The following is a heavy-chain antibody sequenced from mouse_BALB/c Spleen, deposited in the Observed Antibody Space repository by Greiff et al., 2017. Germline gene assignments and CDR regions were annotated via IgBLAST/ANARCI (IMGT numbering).Heavy chain of an antibody. Sequence: VQLKESGAELVKPGASVKLSCTASGFNIKDTYMHWVKQRPEQGLEWIGRIDPANGNTKYDPKFQGKATITADTSSNTAYLQLSSLTSEDTAVYYCARSDRSWFAYWGQGTLVTVSA. V-gene: IGHV14-3*02. CDR1: GFNIKDTY. CDR3: ARSDRSWFAY. D-gene: IGHD2-14*01. CDR2: IDPANGNT. J-gene: IGHJ3*01.